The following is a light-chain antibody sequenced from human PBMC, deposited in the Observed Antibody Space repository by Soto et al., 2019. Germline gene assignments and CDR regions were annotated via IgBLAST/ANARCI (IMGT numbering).Light chain of an antibody. CDR2: SNN. CDR1: NSNIGSHT. Sequence: QSVLTQPPSASGTPGQRVTMSCSGGNSNIGSHTVTWYQHLPGTAPTLLIFSNNQRPSGVPARFSGSKSGTSASLAISGLQSGDEGDYYCAAWDDSRNGFYVFGTGTKVTVL. J-gene: IGLJ1*01. CDR3: AAWDDSRNGFYV. V-gene: IGLV1-44*01.